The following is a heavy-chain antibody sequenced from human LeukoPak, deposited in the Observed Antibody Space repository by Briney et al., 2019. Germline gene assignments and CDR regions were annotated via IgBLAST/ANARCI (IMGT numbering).Heavy chain of an antibody. Sequence: GGSLRLSCAASGFTFSSYAMSWVRQAPGKGLEWVSAISGSGGSTYYADSVKGRFTISRENSKNTLYLQMNSLRAEDTAVYYCAKGALGYCSGGSCRGGDYWGQGTLVTVSS. CDR1: GFTFSSYA. CDR2: ISGSGGST. CDR3: AKGALGYCSGGSCRGGDY. D-gene: IGHD2-15*01. J-gene: IGHJ4*02. V-gene: IGHV3-23*01.